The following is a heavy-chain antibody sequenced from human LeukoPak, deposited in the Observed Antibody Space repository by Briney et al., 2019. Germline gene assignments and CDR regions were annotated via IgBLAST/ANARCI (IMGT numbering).Heavy chain of an antibody. D-gene: IGHD6-13*01. V-gene: IGHV4-59*01. CDR1: GGSISNYY. J-gene: IGHJ4*02. CDR2: IYYSETT. CDR3: ARGVYIAAAQYGY. Sequence: PSETLSLTCTVSGGSISNYYWSWIRQPPGKGLEGIGYIYYSETTNYNPSLKSRVTISVDTSKNQSSLKLNSVTAADTAVYYCARGVYIAAAQYGYWGQGTLVTVSS.